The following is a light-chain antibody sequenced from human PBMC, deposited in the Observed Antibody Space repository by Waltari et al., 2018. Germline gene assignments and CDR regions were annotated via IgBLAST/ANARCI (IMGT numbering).Light chain of an antibody. CDR3: QTWGTGFWV. CDR1: SGHSSYA. Sequence: LSCTLSSGHSSYAIAWHQQQPEKGPRYLMKLNSDGSHSKGDGIPDRFSGSSSGAERYLTISSLQSEDEADYYCQTWGTGFWVFGGGTKLTVL. CDR2: LNSDGSH. V-gene: IGLV4-69*01. J-gene: IGLJ3*02.